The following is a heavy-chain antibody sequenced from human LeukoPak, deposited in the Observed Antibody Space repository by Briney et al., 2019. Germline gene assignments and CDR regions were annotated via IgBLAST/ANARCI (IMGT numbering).Heavy chain of an antibody. Sequence: ASVTVSFKASGGTFINYAMSWVGQAPGEGREWMGGIITIFGIEKYAQKFQGRGRITADKATSTAYMELSSLRSEDTAVYYCAIAERSLQLPDYWCQGTLVPVSS. V-gene: IGHV1-69*10. CDR2: IITIFGIE. CDR3: AIAERSLQLPDY. J-gene: IGHJ4*02. D-gene: IGHD5-24*01. CDR1: GGTFINYA.